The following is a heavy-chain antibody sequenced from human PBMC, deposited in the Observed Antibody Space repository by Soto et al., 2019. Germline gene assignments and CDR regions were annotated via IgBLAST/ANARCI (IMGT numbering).Heavy chain of an antibody. J-gene: IGHJ4*02. Sequence: SVKVSCKASGGTFSSYAISWVRQAPGQGLEWMGGIIPIFGTANYAQKKQGRDTITADESTSTDYKKINRLRSEDTAVYYCARAAPEYNWGQGTLVTVSS. CDR2: IIPIFGTA. CDR3: ARAAPEYN. D-gene: IGHD6-6*01. CDR1: GGTFSSYA. V-gene: IGHV1-69*13.